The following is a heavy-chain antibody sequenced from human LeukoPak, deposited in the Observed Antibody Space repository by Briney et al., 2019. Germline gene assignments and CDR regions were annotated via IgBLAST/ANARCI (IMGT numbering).Heavy chain of an antibody. J-gene: IGHJ4*02. CDR1: GFTFSSYS. D-gene: IGHD6-19*01. CDR2: ISSSSSYI. V-gene: IGHV3-21*01. CDR3: ARDRGMAVGFGFDY. Sequence: GGSLRLSCAVSGFTFSSYSMNWVRQAPGKGLEWVSSISSSSSYIYYADSVKGRFTISRDNAKNSLYLQMNSLRAEDTAVYYCARDRGMAVGFGFDYWGQGTLVTVSS.